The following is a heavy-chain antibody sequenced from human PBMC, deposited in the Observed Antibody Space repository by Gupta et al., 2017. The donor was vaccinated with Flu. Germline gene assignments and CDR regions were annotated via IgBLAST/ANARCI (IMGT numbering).Heavy chain of an antibody. J-gene: IGHJ5*02. D-gene: IGHD6-6*01. V-gene: IGHV3-30*18. CDR3: AKPTLAARPWGWFDP. CDR2: ISYDGSNK. Sequence: APGKGLEWVAVISYDGSNKYYADSVKGRFTISRDNSKNTLYLQMNSLRAEDTAVYYCAKPTLAARPWGWFDPWGQGTLVTVSS.